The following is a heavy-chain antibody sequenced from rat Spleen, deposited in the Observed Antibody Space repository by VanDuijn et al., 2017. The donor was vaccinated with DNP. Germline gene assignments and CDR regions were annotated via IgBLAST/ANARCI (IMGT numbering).Heavy chain of an antibody. CDR1: GFSVTSYS. CDR2: IWNDGST. D-gene: IGHD1-12*02. V-gene: IGHV2-70*01. Sequence: QVQLKESGPGLVQPSETLSLTCTVSGFSVTSYSINWVRQPPGKGLEWMGSIWNDGSTAYNSALKSRLSISRDTSKSQVFLTMNSVKTEDTAMYFCARAHDGTYYYGNYFDFWGQGVMVTVSS. J-gene: IGHJ2*01. CDR3: ARAHDGTYYYGNYFDF.